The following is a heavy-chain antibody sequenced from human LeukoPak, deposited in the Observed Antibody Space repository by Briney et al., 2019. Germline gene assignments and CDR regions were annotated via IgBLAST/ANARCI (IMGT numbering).Heavy chain of an antibody. D-gene: IGHD2-21*02. V-gene: IGHV3-23*01. CDR2: ISGSGGST. CDR3: AKDHEYCGGDCPAEYFQH. J-gene: IGHJ1*01. Sequence: GGSLRLSCAASVFTFSSYAMSWVRQAPGKGPERVSAISGSGGSTYYADSVKGRFTISRDNSKNTLYLQMNSLRAEDTAVYYCAKDHEYCGGDCPAEYFQHWGQGTLVTVSS. CDR1: VFTFSSYA.